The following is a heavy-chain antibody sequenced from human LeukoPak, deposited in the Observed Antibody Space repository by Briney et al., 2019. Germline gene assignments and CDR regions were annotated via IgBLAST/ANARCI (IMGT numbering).Heavy chain of an antibody. Sequence: GASVKVSCKASGYTLTSYDINWVRQATGQRLEWMGWMNPNSGNTGYAQKFQGRVTMTRNTSISTAYMELSSLRLEDTAVYYCARNLLLWFGESSSDCFDPWGQGTLVTVSS. CDR1: GYTLTSYD. CDR3: ARNLLLWFGESSSDCFDP. V-gene: IGHV1-8*01. J-gene: IGHJ5*02. CDR2: MNPNSGNT. D-gene: IGHD3-10*01.